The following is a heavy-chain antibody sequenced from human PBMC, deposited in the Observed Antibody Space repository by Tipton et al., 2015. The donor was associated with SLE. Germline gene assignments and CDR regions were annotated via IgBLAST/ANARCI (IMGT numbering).Heavy chain of an antibody. D-gene: IGHD3-3*01. J-gene: IGHJ6*03. CDR1: GESFSDYY. V-gene: IGHV4-34*01. CDR2: ISHSGNT. Sequence: TLSLTCAVYGESFSDYYWTWIRQPTGKGLEWIGEISHSGNTNYNPSLKSRVTISIDTSKNQFSLKLNSVTAVDMAVYYCARVTFFGGSYNMAGWGKGTTVTVSS. CDR3: ARVTFFGGSYNMAG.